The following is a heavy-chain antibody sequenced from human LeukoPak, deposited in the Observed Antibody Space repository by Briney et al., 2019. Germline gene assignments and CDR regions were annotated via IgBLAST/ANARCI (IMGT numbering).Heavy chain of an antibody. CDR3: AKDPGGKYRDFWTGYQVEEPGHHFDY. V-gene: IGHV3-30*18. D-gene: IGHD3/OR15-3a*01. CDR2: ISYDGSNK. Sequence: HPGGSLRLSFAASGFTFSSYGMHWVRQAPGKGLEWVAVISYDGSNKYYADSVKGRFTISRDNSKNTLYLQMNSLRAADTAVYFCAKDPGGKYRDFWTGYQVEEPGHHFDYWGQGTLVTVSS. CDR1: GFTFSSYG. J-gene: IGHJ4*02.